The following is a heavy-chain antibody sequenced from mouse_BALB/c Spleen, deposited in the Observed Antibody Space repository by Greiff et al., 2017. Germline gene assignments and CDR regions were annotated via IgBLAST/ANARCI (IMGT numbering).Heavy chain of an antibody. J-gene: IGHJ4*01. Sequence: QVQLKQSGAELVRPGASVTLSCKASGYTFTDYEMHWVKQTPVHGLEWIGAIDPETGGTAYNQKFKGKATLTADKSSSTAYMELRSLTSEDSAVYYCTRGTARATHAMDYWGQGTSVTVSS. CDR2: IDPETGGT. V-gene: IGHV1-15*01. CDR1: GYTFTDYE. D-gene: IGHD3-2*01. CDR3: TRGTARATHAMDY.